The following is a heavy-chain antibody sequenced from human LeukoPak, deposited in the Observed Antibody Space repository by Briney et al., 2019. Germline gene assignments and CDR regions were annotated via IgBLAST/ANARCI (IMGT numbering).Heavy chain of an antibody. D-gene: IGHD4-17*01. Sequence: KSSETLSLTCTVSGGSVSSYYWSWFRQPPGKGLEWIGHVYFTGTTNYNPSLQSRVTISIDTSKNQFSLRLTSVTAADTAVYYCSREFYGDSIDYWGQGTLVTVSS. CDR1: GGSVSSYY. J-gene: IGHJ4*02. CDR3: SREFYGDSIDY. V-gene: IGHV4-59*02. CDR2: VYFTGTT.